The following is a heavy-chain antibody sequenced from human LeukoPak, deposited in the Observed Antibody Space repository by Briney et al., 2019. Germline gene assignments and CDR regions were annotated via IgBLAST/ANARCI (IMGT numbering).Heavy chain of an antibody. CDR1: GFIFSNYG. CDR3: VKRTSFYPDY. J-gene: IGHJ4*02. CDR2: IGYDGSNK. V-gene: IGHV3-30*02. Sequence: PGGSLRLSCAVSGFIFSNYGMHWVRQAPGKGLEWGAFIGYDGSNKYYADSVKGRFTVSRDNSTNTLYLEMNSLRGEDTAVYYCVKRTSFYPDYWGQGTLVTVSS. D-gene: IGHD3-16*02.